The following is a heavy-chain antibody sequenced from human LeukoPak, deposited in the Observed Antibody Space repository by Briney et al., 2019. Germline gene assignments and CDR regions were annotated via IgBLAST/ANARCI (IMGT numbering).Heavy chain of an antibody. D-gene: IGHD6-13*01. J-gene: IGHJ4*02. CDR3: ARHPNSNWDY. CDR2: INEGGNEK. V-gene: IGHV3-7*03. Sequence: GGSLRLSCSASGFTFSTYWMSWVRQVPGKGLEWVVNINEGGNEKNYVDSVKGRFTASRDNAQNSLYLQMNSLRVEDTAVYYCARHPNSNWDYWGQGTLVTVSS. CDR1: GFTFSTYW.